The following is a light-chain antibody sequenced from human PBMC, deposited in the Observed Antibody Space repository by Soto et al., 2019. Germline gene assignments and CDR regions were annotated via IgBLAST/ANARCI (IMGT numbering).Light chain of an antibody. J-gene: IGKJ2*01. CDR3: QQYSTDST. CDR1: QSISRW. CDR2: DVS. Sequence: DIQMTQSPSTLSASVGDRVTITCRASQSISRWLAWYHQKPGKAPKLLMYDVSNLQGGVPSMFRGSASGTDFPLTIGSLQLDDFAIYHFQQYSTDSTVGQGTKLEI. V-gene: IGKV1-5*01.